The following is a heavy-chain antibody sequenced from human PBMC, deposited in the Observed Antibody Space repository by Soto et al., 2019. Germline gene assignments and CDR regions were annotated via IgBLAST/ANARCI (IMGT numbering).Heavy chain of an antibody. V-gene: IGHV3-30*18. Sequence: QVQLVESGGGVVQPGRYLRLSCAASGFTFSSYGMHWVSQAPGKGLEWVAVISYDGSNKYYADSVKGRFTISRDNSKNTLYMQMNSLRAEDTAVYYCAKDRIAAAGTRYYYGMDVLGQGTTVTVSS. J-gene: IGHJ6*02. D-gene: IGHD6-13*01. CDR2: ISYDGSNK. CDR3: AKDRIAAAGTRYYYGMDV. CDR1: GFTFSSYG.